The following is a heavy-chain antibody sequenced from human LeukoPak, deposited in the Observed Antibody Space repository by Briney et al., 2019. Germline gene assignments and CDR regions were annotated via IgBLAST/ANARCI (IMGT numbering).Heavy chain of an antibody. CDR3: ARYPSYCTNGVCPPGNWFDP. CDR2: INPNSGGT. J-gene: IGHJ5*02. D-gene: IGHD2-8*01. Sequence: ASVKVSCKASGYTFTGYYMHWVRQAPGQGLEWMGWINPNSGGTNYAQKFQGRVTMTRDTSISTAYMELSRLRSDDTAVYYCARYPSYCTNGVCPPGNWFDPWGQGTLVTVSS. V-gene: IGHV1-2*02. CDR1: GYTFTGYY.